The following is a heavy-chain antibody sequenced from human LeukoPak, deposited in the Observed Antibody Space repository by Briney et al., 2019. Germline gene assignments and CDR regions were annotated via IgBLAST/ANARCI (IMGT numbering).Heavy chain of an antibody. CDR1: GGTFTNYA. J-gene: IGHJ6*02. CDR2: IIPIFGTA. CDR3: ATHLADYYYGMDV. Sequence: GASVKVSCKASGGTFTNYAINWVRQAPGQGLEWMGGIIPIFGTANYAQKFQGRVTITADESTSTAYMELSSLRSEDTAVYYCATHLADYYYGMDVWGQGTTVTVSS. V-gene: IGHV1-69*13. D-gene: IGHD6-19*01.